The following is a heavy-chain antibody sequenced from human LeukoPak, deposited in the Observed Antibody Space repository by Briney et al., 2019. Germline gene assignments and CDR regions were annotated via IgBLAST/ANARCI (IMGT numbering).Heavy chain of an antibody. D-gene: IGHD4-17*01. J-gene: IGHJ4*02. Sequence: GGSLRLSCAASGFTFSSYGMHWVRQAPGKGLEWVAVIWYDGSNKYYADSVKGRFTISRDNSKNTLYLQMNSLRAKDTAVYYCASEGDYIPFDYWGQGTLVTVSS. CDR2: IWYDGSNK. V-gene: IGHV3-33*01. CDR3: ASEGDYIPFDY. CDR1: GFTFSSYG.